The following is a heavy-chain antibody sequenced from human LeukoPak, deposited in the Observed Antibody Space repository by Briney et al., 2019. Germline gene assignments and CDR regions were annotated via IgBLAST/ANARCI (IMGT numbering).Heavy chain of an antibody. V-gene: IGHV4-59*01. CDR3: ARVGAGYIIDY. D-gene: IGHD5-24*01. CDR2: IYYSGST. Sequence: SETLSLTCTVSGGATSIYYWSWIRQPPGKGLEWIGYIYYSGSTNYNPSLKSRVTISVDTSKNQFSLKLSSVTAADTAVYYCARVGAGYIIDYWGQGTLVTVSS. CDR1: GGATSIYY. J-gene: IGHJ4*02.